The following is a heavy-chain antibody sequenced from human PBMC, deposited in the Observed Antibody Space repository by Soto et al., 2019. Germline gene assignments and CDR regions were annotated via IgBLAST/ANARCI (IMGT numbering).Heavy chain of an antibody. D-gene: IGHD2-21*01. CDR2: ISATGGGT. V-gene: IGHV3-23*01. Sequence: GGSLRLSCAASGFKFSNYAMSWVRQAPGKGLEWVSLISATGGGTYYADSVKGRFTISRDNSHNTLYLQVHSLTAEDTAVYYCAKDRRAGGNSAFYFDFWGQGAQVIVSS. CDR3: AKDRRAGGNSAFYFDF. CDR1: GFKFSNYA. J-gene: IGHJ4*02.